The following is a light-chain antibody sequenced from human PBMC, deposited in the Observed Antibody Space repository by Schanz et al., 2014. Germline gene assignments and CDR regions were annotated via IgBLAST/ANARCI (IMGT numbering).Light chain of an antibody. J-gene: IGLJ2*01. CDR1: SSDIGRYNY. V-gene: IGLV2-8*01. Sequence: QSALTQPPSASGSPGQSVTISCTGTSSDIGRYNYVSWYQHHPGKAPKLLIYDVTKRPSGVPDRFSGSKSGNTASLTVSGLQAEDEADYYCSSYAGRSLILAGGTILIVL. CDR3: SSYAGRSLI. CDR2: DVT.